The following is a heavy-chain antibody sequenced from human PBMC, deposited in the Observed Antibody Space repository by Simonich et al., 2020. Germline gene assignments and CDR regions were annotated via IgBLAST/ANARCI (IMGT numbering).Heavy chain of an antibody. V-gene: IGHV1-18*01. CDR3: ARSTTGTTAFDI. J-gene: IGHJ3*02. D-gene: IGHD1-1*01. Sequence: QVQLVQSGAEVKKPGASVKVSCKASGYTFTSYGISWGRQAPGQGLEWMGWISANNGNTNYSKKLQGRVTMTTDTATSTAYMELRSLRSDDTAVYYCARSTTGTTAFDIWGQGTMVTVSS. CDR2: ISANNGNT. CDR1: GYTFTSYG.